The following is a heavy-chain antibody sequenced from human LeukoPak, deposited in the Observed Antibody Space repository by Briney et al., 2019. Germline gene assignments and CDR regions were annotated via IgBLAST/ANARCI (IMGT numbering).Heavy chain of an antibody. V-gene: IGHV4-61*02. CDR3: ARTHDYGPHYYYGMDV. CDR1: GGSISSGSYY. Sequence: KPSETLSLTCTASGGSISSGSYYWSWIRQPAGKGLEWIGRIYTSGSTNYNPSLKSRVTISVDTSKNQFSLKLSSVTAADTAVYYCARTHDYGPHYYYGMDVWGQGTTVTVSS. D-gene: IGHD4/OR15-4a*01. J-gene: IGHJ6*02. CDR2: IYTSGST.